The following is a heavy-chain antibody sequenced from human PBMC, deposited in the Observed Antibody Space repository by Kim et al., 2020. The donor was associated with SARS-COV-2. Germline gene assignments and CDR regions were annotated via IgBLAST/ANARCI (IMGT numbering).Heavy chain of an antibody. Sequence: SETLSLTCTVSGGSISSSSYYWGWIRQPPGKGLEWIGSIYYSGSTYYNPSLKSRVTISVDTSKNQFSLKLSSVTAADTAVYYCARDAATENWFDPWGQGTLVTVSS. D-gene: IGHD6-25*01. CDR1: GGSISSSSYY. J-gene: IGHJ5*02. CDR2: IYYSGST. V-gene: IGHV4-39*07. CDR3: ARDAATENWFDP.